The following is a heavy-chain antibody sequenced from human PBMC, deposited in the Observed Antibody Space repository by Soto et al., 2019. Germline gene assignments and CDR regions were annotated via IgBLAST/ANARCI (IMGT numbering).Heavy chain of an antibody. J-gene: IGHJ6*02. V-gene: IGHV1-46*01. D-gene: IGHD1-26*01. CDR1: GYTFTSYY. Sequence: ASVKVSCKASGYTFTSYYMHWVRQAPGQGLEWMGIINPSGGSTSYAQKFQGRVTMTRDTSTSTVYMELSSLRSEDTAVYYCANGIVGATGDYYYGMDVWGQGTTVTVSS. CDR2: INPSGGST. CDR3: ANGIVGATGDYYYGMDV.